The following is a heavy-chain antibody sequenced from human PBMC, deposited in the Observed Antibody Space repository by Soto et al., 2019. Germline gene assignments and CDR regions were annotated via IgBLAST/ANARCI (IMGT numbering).Heavy chain of an antibody. J-gene: IGHJ4*02. CDR1: GGSINSETNY. CDR3: VREIVRSFASSGYPDH. V-gene: IGHV4-30-4*01. D-gene: IGHD3-22*01. CDR2: VYYSRCT. Sequence: SETLSLTCSVSGGSINSETNYWSWLRQTPSGGLELLGYVYYSRCTVYNPSLKSRVIILIDTSKNEFSLSLSPVVAADTAIYYCVREIVRSFASSGYPDHWGQGTLVTV.